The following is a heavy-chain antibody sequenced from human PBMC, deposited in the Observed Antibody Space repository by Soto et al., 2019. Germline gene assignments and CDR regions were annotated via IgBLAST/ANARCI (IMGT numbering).Heavy chain of an antibody. V-gene: IGHV1-2*02. CDR1: RYIFTGFY. CDR2: INPNSGDT. CDR3: ARSHSAYHYHAMDA. J-gene: IGHJ6*02. Sequence: ASVKVSCKTSRYIFTGFYMHWVRQAPGQGLEWMGWINPNSGDTNYAQRFKGRVSMTSDTSINTAYLELSRLRPGDTAVFFCARSHSAYHYHAMDAWGQGTTVTVSS.